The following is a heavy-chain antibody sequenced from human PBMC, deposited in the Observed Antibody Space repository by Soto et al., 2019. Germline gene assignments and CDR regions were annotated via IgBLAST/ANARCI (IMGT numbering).Heavy chain of an antibody. J-gene: IGHJ6*02. CDR3: ATTGMGVTLYYYYYGMDV. Sequence: EVQLVESGGGLVQPGGSLRLSCAASGFTVSSNYMTWVRQAPGKELEWVSVIFYGGSTYYADSVKGRLTIFRDNSKNMLYLQMNSLTAEDTAVYYCATTGMGVTLYYYYYGMDVWGQGTTVTVSS. V-gene: IGHV3-66*01. CDR2: IFYGGST. CDR1: GFTVSSNY. D-gene: IGHD2-15*01.